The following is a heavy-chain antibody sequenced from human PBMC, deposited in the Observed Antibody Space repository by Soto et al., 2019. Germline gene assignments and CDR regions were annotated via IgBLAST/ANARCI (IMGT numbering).Heavy chain of an antibody. CDR3: ARTYYDILTGYYPTPYYFDY. D-gene: IGHD3-9*01. CDR1: GYTFTSYY. V-gene: IGHV1-46*01. CDR2: INPSGGST. J-gene: IGHJ4*02. Sequence: ASVKVSCKASGYTFTSYYVHWVRQAPGQGLEWMGIINPSGGSTSYAQKFQGRVTMTRDTSTSTVYMELSSLRSEDTAVYYCARTYYDILTGYYPTPYYFDYWGQGTLVTVSS.